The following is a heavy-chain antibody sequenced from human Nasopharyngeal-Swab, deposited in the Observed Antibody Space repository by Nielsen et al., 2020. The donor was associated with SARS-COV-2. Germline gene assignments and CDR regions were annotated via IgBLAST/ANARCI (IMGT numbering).Heavy chain of an antibody. V-gene: IGHV2-5*02. J-gene: IGHJ4*02. CDR2: IYWDDDK. Sequence: SGPTLVKPTQTLTLTCTFSGFSLSTSGVGVGWIRQPPGKALEWLVLIYWDDDKRYSPSLKSRLTITKDTSKNQVVLTMTNMDPVDTATYYCAHRRGAARPFDYWGQGTLVTVSS. D-gene: IGHD6-6*01. CDR1: GFSLSTSGVG. CDR3: AHRRGAARPFDY.